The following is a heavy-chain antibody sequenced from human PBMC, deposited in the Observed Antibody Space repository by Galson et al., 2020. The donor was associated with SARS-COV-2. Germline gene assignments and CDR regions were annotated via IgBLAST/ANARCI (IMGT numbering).Heavy chain of an antibody. V-gene: IGHV3-11*01. CDR3: AREDGYSSSWYRPGWFDP. Sequence: GGLRLSCAASGFTFSDYYMSWIRQAPGKGLEWVSYISSSGSTIYYADSVKGRFTISRDNAKNSLYLQMNSLRAEDTAVYYCAREDGYSSSWYRPGWFDPWGQGTLVTVSS. D-gene: IGHD6-13*01. CDR2: ISSSGSTI. CDR1: GFTFSDYY. J-gene: IGHJ5*02.